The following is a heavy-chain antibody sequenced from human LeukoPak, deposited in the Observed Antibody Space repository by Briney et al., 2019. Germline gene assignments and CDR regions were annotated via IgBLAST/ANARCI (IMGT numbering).Heavy chain of an antibody. CDR3: AKDIGIFEVVRLGFDP. D-gene: IGHD3-3*01. J-gene: IGHJ5*02. CDR2: ISCRGGSP. Sequence: GESLRLSCAASGFTFSSYAMSWVRQAPGKGLEWVSAISCRGGSPHYADSVKGRFTISRDNSKNTLYLQMNSVSAEETAVYYCAKDIGIFEVVRLGFDPWGQGTLVTVSS. CDR1: GFTFSSYA. V-gene: IGHV3-23*01.